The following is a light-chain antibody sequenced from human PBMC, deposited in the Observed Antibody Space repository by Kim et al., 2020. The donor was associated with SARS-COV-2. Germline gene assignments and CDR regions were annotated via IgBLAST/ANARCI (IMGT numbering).Light chain of an antibody. V-gene: IGKV2-30*02. CDR2: KVC. CDR3: MTGTHWTYT. CDR1: RSVIHSSGNTY. J-gene: IGKJ2*01. Sequence: QTACISSRCRRSVIHSSGNTYLTLFTLRAGLSPRRMIYKVCNRDSGVPDRFSGRGSGHDFTLEVSGVETGDIAVCYCMTGTHWTYTFGQGTKRE.